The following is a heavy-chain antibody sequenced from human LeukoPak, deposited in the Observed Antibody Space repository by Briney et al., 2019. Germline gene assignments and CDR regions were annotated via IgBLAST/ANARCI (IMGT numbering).Heavy chain of an antibody. CDR2: IYYSGST. CDR3: ARRGGSGRSFDI. V-gene: IGHV4-39*01. J-gene: IGHJ3*02. D-gene: IGHD3-10*01. CDR1: GGSISSSNYY. Sequence: SETLSLTCTVSGGSISSSNYYRAWIRRPPGKGLEWIGSIYYSGSTNYNPSLKSRVTISVDTSKNQFSLKLSSVTAADTAVYYCARRGGSGRSFDIWGQGTMVTVSS.